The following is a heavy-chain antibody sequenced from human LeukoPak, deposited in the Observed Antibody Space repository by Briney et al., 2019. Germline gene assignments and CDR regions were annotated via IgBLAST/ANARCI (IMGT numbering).Heavy chain of an antibody. CDR2: LYDSGST. V-gene: IGHV4-59*08. CDR3: ARRGRSPGFAGKFTHYYYMDV. D-gene: IGHD3-10*01. J-gene: IGHJ6*03. CDR1: GSPLTNFW. Sequence: PGGSLRLSCAASGSPLTNFWMTWVRQAPGKGLEWIGYLYDSGSTKYNPSLKSRVTISVDTSKSQYSLKVTSVTAADTAVYFCARRGRSPGFAGKFTHYYYMDVWGEGTAVTVSS.